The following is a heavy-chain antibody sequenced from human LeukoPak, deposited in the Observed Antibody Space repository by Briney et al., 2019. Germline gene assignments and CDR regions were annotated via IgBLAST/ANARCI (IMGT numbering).Heavy chain of an antibody. D-gene: IGHD1-1*01. CDR2: INHSGST. Sequence: SSETLSLTCAVYGGSFSGYYWSWIRQPPGKGLEWIGEINHSGSTNYNPSLKSRVTISVDTSKNQFSLKLSSVTAADTAVYYCARLEWGAHDYWGQGTLVTVSS. CDR1: GGSFSGYY. J-gene: IGHJ4*02. V-gene: IGHV4-34*01. CDR3: ARLEWGAHDY.